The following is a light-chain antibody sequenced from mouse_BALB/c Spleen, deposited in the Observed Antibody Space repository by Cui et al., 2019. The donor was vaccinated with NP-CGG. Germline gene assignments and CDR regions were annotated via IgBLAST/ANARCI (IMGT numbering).Light chain of an antibody. Sequence: QAVVTQESALTTSPGETVTLTCRSNSGAVTTNNFANWVQEKSDHIFTGLIGGTNNRIPGVPARFSGSLVGDKAALTITGAQTEDEAIYFCALWYSNHWVFGGGTKLTVL. CDR2: GTN. CDR3: ALWYSNHWV. J-gene: IGLJ1*01. CDR1: SGAVTTNNF. V-gene: IGLV1*01.